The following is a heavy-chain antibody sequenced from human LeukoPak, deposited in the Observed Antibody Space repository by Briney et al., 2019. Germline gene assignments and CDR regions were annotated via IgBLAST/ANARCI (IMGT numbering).Heavy chain of an antibody. V-gene: IGHV4-39*01. CDR1: GGSISSSGFY. D-gene: IGHD1-26*01. CDR2: IYYTGST. J-gene: IGHJ4*02. Sequence: SETLSLTCTVSGGSISSSGFYWGWIRQPPGKGLEWIGSIYYTGSTYYNPSLKSRVTISVDTSKNQLSLKLSSVRAADTAVYYCARTHSGSYYGLDYWGQGTLVTVSS. CDR3: ARTHSGSYYGLDY.